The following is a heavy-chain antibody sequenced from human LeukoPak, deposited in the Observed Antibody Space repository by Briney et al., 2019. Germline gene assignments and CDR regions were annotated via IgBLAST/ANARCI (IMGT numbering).Heavy chain of an antibody. CDR2: IKQDGSEK. D-gene: IGHD3-3*01. J-gene: IGHJ4*02. CDR3: ARVWSGYFKYYFDY. CDR1: GFTFSSYW. V-gene: IGHV3-7*04. Sequence: PGGSLRLSCAASGFTFSSYWMSWVRQAPGKGLEWVANIKQDGSEKYYVDSVKGRFTISRDNAKNSLYLQMNSLRAEDTAVYYCARVWSGYFKYYFDYWGQGTLVTVSS.